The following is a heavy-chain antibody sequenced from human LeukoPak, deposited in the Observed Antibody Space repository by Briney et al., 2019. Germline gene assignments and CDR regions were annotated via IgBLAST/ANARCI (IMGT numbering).Heavy chain of an antibody. CDR2: IYFGGTT. D-gene: IGHD3-10*01. V-gene: IGHV3-53*01. J-gene: IGHJ4*02. Sequence: GGSLRLSCAASGFTVSSNYMTWVRQAPGQGLEWVSVIYFGGTTYYADSVKGRFTISRDNSKNTVYLQMNSLRVEDTAVYYCARSYSGSGSYYSFKYWGQGTLVTVSS. CDR3: ARSYSGSGSYYSFKY. CDR1: GFTVSSNY.